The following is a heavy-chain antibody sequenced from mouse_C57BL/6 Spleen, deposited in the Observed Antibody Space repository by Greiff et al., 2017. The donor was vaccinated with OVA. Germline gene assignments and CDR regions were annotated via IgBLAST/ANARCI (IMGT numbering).Heavy chain of an antibody. V-gene: IGHV1-64*01. D-gene: IGHD1-1*01. Sequence: QVQLQQPGAELVKPGASVTLSCKASGYTFTSYWMHWVKQRPGQGLEWIGMIHPYSGSTNYNEKFKSKATLTVDKSTSTAYMQLSSLTSEDSAVYYCARLFVSSYAGVAYWGQGALVTFSA. CDR3: ARLFVSSYAGVAY. J-gene: IGHJ3*01. CDR1: GYTFTSYW. CDR2: IHPYSGST.